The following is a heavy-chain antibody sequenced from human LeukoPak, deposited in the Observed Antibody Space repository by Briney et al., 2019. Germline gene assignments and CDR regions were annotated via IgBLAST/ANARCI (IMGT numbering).Heavy chain of an antibody. CDR2: ISAYNGNT. J-gene: IGHJ6*03. CDR1: GYTFTSYG. Sequence: GASVKVSCKASGYTFTSYGISWVRQAPGQGLEWMGWISAYNGNTNYAQKLQGRVTMTTDTSTSTAYMELSSLRSEDTAVYYCARGLADSGWLQLFGGVDYYYYMDVWGKGTTVTVSS. V-gene: IGHV1-18*01. CDR3: ARGLADSGWLQLFGGVDYYYYMDV. D-gene: IGHD5-24*01.